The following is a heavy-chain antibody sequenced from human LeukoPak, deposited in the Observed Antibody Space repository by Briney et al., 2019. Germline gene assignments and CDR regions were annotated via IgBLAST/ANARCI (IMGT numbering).Heavy chain of an antibody. CDR1: GGSISSCY. J-gene: IGHJ6*03. CDR3: ARGPSHVKPHYYNYMDV. V-gene: IGHV4-59*01. CDR2: IYYSGST. Sequence: SETLSLTCTVSGGSISSCYWNWIRQPPGKGLEWIGYIYYSGSTSYNASLKRRVTISVDTSKNQFSLNLSSVTAADTAVYYCARGPSHVKPHYYNYMDVGGKGTTVTVSS.